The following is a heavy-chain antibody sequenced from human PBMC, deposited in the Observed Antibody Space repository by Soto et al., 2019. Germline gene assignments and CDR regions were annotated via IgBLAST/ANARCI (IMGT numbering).Heavy chain of an antibody. CDR2: TSFSGYT. CDR3: VRGGNPFHYDTSGPGTFDK. J-gene: IGHJ4*02. Sequence: QVQLHESGPGLVNPSQTLSLTCSVSGASVNSGDSYWSWIRQPPGKALEWIGYTSFSGYTNYIPSLKSRVSISAYMSKSQFSLRVTSVTAADTAVYYCVRGGNPFHYDTSGPGTFDKWGQGILVSVSS. V-gene: IGHV4-30-4*01. D-gene: IGHD3-22*01. CDR1: GASVNSGDSY.